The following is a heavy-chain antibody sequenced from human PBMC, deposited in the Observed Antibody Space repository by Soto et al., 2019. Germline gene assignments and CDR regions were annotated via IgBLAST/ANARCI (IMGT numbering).Heavy chain of an antibody. CDR1: GFTFNNYG. Sequence: PGGSLRLSCAASGFTFNNYGMHWVRQAPGKGLEWVAVIWYDGSHESYADSVKGRFTISRDNSKNTLYLQMNSLRAEDTAVYYCARDRYSYESRAYQGVDWYFDLWGRGTLVTVSS. D-gene: IGHD3-22*01. CDR2: IWYDGSHE. CDR3: ARDRYSYESRAYQGVDWYFDL. J-gene: IGHJ2*01. V-gene: IGHV3-33*01.